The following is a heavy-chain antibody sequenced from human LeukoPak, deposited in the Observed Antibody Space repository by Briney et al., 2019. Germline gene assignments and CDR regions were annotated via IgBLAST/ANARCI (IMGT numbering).Heavy chain of an antibody. CDR1: GFTFSSYA. J-gene: IGHJ4*02. CDR3: AKGPQGPLGY. D-gene: IGHD3-3*01. V-gene: IGHV3-23*01. Sequence: GGSLRLSCAASGFTFSSYAMSWVRQAPGKGLEWVSGINWNGGSTGYADSVKGRFTISRDNSKNTLYLQMNSLRAEDTAVYYCAKGPQGPLGYWGQGTLVTVSS. CDR2: INWNGGST.